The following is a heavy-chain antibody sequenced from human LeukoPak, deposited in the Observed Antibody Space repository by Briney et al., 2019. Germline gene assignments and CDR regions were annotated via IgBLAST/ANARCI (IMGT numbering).Heavy chain of an antibody. D-gene: IGHD2-2*02. Sequence: ASVKVSCKASGYTFHSYGISWVRQAPGQGLEWRGSISAYNGNRNYAQKFEDRVTMTTDTSTSTAYMELRSLRSDDTAVYYCARGRGYCSSTSCYTDAFDIWGQGTMVTVSS. CDR1: GYTFHSYG. CDR2: ISAYNGNR. CDR3: ARGRGYCSSTSCYTDAFDI. J-gene: IGHJ3*02. V-gene: IGHV1-18*01.